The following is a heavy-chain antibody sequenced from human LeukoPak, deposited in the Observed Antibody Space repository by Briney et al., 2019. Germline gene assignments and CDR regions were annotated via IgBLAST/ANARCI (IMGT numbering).Heavy chain of an antibody. CDR3: ARGRVSSRYYFDY. Sequence: GGSLRLSCAASGFTFGSYAMGWVRQAPGKGLEWVSAVSASGANTYYADSVKGRFTVSRDNSKNTLYLQTSSLRADDTAVYYCARGRVSSRYYFDYWGRGTLVTVSS. V-gene: IGHV3-23*01. CDR2: VSASGANT. CDR1: GFTFGSYA. D-gene: IGHD1-26*01. J-gene: IGHJ4*02.